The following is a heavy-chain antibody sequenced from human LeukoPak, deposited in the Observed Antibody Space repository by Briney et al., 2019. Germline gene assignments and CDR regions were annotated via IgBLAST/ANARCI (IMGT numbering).Heavy chain of an antibody. V-gene: IGHV1-69*05. CDR3: ARHDSSGYSSFDY. CDR1: GGTFSSYA. D-gene: IGHD3-22*01. J-gene: IGHJ4*02. CDR2: IIPIFGTA. Sequence: GASVKVSCKASGGTFSSYAISWVRQAPGQGLGWMGGIIPIFGTANYAQKFQGRVTITTVESTSTAYMELSSLRSEDTAVFYCARHDSSGYSSFDYWGQGTLVTVSS.